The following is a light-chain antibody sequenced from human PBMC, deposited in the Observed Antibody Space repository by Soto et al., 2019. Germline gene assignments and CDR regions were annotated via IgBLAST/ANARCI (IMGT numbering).Light chain of an antibody. CDR2: GAS. CDR1: QTVIHNH. Sequence: EIVLTQSPDTLSLSPGDRATRSCRASQTVIHNHLAWHQQKPGQTPRLLVYGASSRATGIPDRFSGSGSGTDFTLTISRLEPEDFAVYYCQQHGTSPITFGQGTRLEIK. CDR3: QQHGTSPIT. V-gene: IGKV3-20*01. J-gene: IGKJ5*01.